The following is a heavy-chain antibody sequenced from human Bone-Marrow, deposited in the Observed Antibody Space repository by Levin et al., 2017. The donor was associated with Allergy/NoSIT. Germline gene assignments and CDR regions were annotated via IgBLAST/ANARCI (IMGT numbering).Heavy chain of an antibody. CDR1: GFKFTDYW. Sequence: PGGSLRLSCAASGFKFTDYWMHWVRQAPGKGLEWVARINGVGSDTSHADSVRGRFTISRDNTRNTLYLQMQSLRAEDTAVYYCVASPWQNWKPFDSWGQGTLVAVSS. D-gene: IGHD1-1*01. V-gene: IGHV3-74*01. CDR2: INGVGSDT. J-gene: IGHJ4*02. CDR3: VASPWQNWKPFDS.